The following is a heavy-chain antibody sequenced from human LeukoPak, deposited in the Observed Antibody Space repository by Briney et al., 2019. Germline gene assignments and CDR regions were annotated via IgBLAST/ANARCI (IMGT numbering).Heavy chain of an antibody. CDR2: ISGSGGST. Sequence: TGGSLRLSCAASGFTFSSYAMSWVRQAPGKGLEWVSAISGSGGSTYYADSVKGRFTISRDNSKNMVYLQMNSLRAEDTAVYYCAKYGSGWTLYFYYYLDVWGKGTTVTVSS. CDR1: GFTFSSYA. V-gene: IGHV3-23*01. CDR3: AKYGSGWTLYFYYYLDV. D-gene: IGHD6-19*01. J-gene: IGHJ6*03.